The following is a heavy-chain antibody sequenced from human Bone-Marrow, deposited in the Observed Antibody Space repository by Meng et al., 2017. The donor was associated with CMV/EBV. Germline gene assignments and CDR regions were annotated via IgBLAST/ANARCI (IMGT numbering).Heavy chain of an antibody. CDR2: VNPNGGGA. CDR3: ARVESSTSCLDY. Sequence: SVKVSCKASGGTFSKYAISWVRQAPGQGLEWMGRVNPNGGGANYAQKFRGRVTITADKSTSTAYMELSSLRSEDTAVYYCARVESSTSCLDYWGQGTLITVSS. J-gene: IGHJ4*02. CDR1: GGTFSKYA. D-gene: IGHD2-2*01. V-gene: IGHV1-69*10.